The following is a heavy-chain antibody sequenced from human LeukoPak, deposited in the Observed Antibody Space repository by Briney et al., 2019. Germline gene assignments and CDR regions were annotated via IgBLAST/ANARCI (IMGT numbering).Heavy chain of an antibody. CDR1: GGTFSSYA. Sequence: SVKVSCTTSGGTFSSYAISWVRQAPGQGLEWMGGTIPMFDTANYAHKFQGRVTITADESTSATYMELSSLRSEDTAVYYCARGGSYYPYYYYYMDVWGKGTTVTISS. J-gene: IGHJ6*03. D-gene: IGHD1-26*01. CDR3: ARGGSYYPYYYYYMDV. V-gene: IGHV1-69*13. CDR2: TIPMFDTA.